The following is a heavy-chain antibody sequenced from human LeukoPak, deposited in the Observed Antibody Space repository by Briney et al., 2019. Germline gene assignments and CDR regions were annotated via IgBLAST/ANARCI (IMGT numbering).Heavy chain of an antibody. CDR2: ILNNGDNT. D-gene: IGHD2-8*01. Sequence: RQAPGKGLEWVSTILNNGDNTYYADSVKGRFTISRDNSKNTLYLQMKSLRADDTAVYYCAADIVLMVYAPMDVWGQGTTVTVSS. CDR3: AADIVLMVYAPMDV. J-gene: IGHJ6*02. V-gene: IGHV3-23*01.